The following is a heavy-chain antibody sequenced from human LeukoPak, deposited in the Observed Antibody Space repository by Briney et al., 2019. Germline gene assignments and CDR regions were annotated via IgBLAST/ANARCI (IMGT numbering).Heavy chain of an antibody. J-gene: IGHJ6*03. CDR1: GYSFTTYW. D-gene: IGHD5-12*01. Sequence: GESLKTSCKGSGYSFTTYWIGWVRQMPGKGLEGMGVIYPGDSDTRYSPSFQGQVTISADRSISTAYLQWSSVKASDTAMYYCARGFYGGYYYYYYMDVWGKGTTVTVSS. CDR2: IYPGDSDT. V-gene: IGHV5-51*01. CDR3: ARGFYGGYYYYYYMDV.